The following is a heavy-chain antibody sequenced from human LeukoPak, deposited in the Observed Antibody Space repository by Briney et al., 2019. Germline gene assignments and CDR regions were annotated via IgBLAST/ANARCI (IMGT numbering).Heavy chain of an antibody. Sequence: PGRSLRLSCAASGFTFDDYAMHWVRQAPGKGLEWVSGISWNSGSIGYADSVKGRFTISRDNAKNSLYLQMNSLRAEDTAVYYCARVSRDFYSNYYYYYGMDVWGQGTTVTVSS. CDR1: GFTFDDYA. J-gene: IGHJ6*02. V-gene: IGHV3-9*01. D-gene: IGHD4-11*01. CDR2: ISWNSGSI. CDR3: ARVSRDFYSNYYYYYGMDV.